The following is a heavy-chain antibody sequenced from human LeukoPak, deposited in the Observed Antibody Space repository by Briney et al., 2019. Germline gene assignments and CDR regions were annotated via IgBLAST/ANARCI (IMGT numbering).Heavy chain of an antibody. CDR2: TYYSGST. CDR1: GGSISNYD. J-gene: IGHJ6*01. V-gene: IGHV4-59*08. Sequence: PSETLSFTCTGAGGSISNYDWSWIRQPPWKGLEWMGRTYYSGSTNYNPSLKSRLTISVDTSKNQFSLRLSSVTAADTAIYYCARQPPRAKQGRLDVWGQGTTVTVSS. CDR3: ARQPPRAKQGRLDV.